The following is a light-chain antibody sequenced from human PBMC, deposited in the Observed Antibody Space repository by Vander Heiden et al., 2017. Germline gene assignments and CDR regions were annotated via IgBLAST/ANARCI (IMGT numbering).Light chain of an antibody. Sequence: SLLSPPPPVSEPAGPAVTIPCTGNRSNIGSAHQVHRHHQPPGTAPKPLIYGNNNRPSGVPDRFAGSKSGTSASLATPGLQAEDEADDYCQTYDTSLSGAGVFGGGTKLTVL. CDR2: GNN. CDR3: QTYDTSLSGAGV. J-gene: IGLJ3*02. CDR1: RSNIGSAHQ. V-gene: IGLV1-40*01.